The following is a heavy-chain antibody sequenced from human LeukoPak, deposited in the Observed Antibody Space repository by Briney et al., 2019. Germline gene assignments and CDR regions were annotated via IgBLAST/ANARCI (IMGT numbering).Heavy chain of an antibody. J-gene: IGHJ4*02. V-gene: IGHV1-18*01. CDR2: VSTSNGDT. Sequence: VASVKVSCKTSGYNFNRYAITWVRQAPGQGLEWMGWVSTSNGDTNYADTFQGRVTMTTDTVTKTAYMELRRLRSGDTAMYFCARVADTSMVTPGFDSWGQGTLVTVSS. CDR3: ARVADTSMVTPGFDS. D-gene: IGHD5-18*01. CDR1: GYNFNRYA.